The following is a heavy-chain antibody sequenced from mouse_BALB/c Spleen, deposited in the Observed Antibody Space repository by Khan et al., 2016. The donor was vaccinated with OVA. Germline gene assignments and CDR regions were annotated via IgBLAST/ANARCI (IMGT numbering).Heavy chain of an antibody. D-gene: IGHD2-10*02. J-gene: IGHJ3*01. CDR1: GYTFTDYI. Sequence: QVQLQQPGPELVKPGASVKMSCKASGYTFTDYIINWVKQRTGQGLEWIGDIYTGSDNTYYNEKFKGKATLTADKSSNTVYMQLSSLTSEDSAVYFCARSGYGTFAYGGQGTLVTVSA. CDR2: IYTGSDNT. CDR3: ARSGYGTFAY. V-gene: IGHV1-77*01.